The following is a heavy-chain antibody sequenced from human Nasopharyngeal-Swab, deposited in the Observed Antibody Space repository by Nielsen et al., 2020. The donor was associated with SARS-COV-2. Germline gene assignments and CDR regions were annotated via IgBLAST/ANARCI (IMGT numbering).Heavy chain of an antibody. D-gene: IGHD1-26*01. CDR3: ARGGVGAVGSALDY. J-gene: IGHJ4*02. V-gene: IGHV1-8*01. Sequence: ASVKVSCKASGYNFTTYDFNWVRQATGQGLEWMGWMNPNSGNTGYAQKFQGRVTMTRNTSIRTAYMELSSLRSEDTAVYYCARGGVGAVGSALDYWGQGTQVTVSS. CDR1: GYNFTTYD. CDR2: MNPNSGNT.